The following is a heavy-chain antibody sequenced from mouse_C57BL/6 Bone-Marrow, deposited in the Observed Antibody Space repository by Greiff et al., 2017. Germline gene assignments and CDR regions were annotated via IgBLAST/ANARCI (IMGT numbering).Heavy chain of an antibody. D-gene: IGHD2-4*01. V-gene: IGHV1-81*01. CDR2: IYPRSGNT. CDR1: GYTFTSSG. J-gene: IGHJ3*01. CDR3: ARSRLRPFAY. Sequence: QVQLQQSGAELARPGASVKLSCKASGYTFTSSGISWVKQRTGQGLEWIGEIYPRSGNTYYNEKFKGKATLTADKSSSTAYMVLRSLTSEDSAVYFCARSRLRPFAYWGQGTLVTVSA.